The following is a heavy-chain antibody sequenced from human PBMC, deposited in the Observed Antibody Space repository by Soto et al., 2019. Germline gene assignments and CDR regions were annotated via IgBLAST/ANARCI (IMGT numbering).Heavy chain of an antibody. J-gene: IGHJ6*02. CDR2: ISYDGSNK. CDR3: SKGMDYGDYYYYGMDV. Sequence: PGGYLRLSCAASGFTFSSYGMHWVRQAPGKGLEWVAVISYDGSNKYYADSVKGRFTISRDNSKNTLYLQMNSLRAEDTAVYYCSKGMDYGDYYYYGMDVWGQGTTVTVSS. CDR1: GFTFSSYG. V-gene: IGHV3-30*18. D-gene: IGHD4-17*01.